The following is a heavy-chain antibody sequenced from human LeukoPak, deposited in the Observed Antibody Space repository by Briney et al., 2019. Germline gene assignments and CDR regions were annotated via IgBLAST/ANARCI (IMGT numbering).Heavy chain of an antibody. CDR2: MHSSGNT. CDR3: ARDRIAAAGTRWFDP. CDR1: GGSISSYY. D-gene: IGHD6-13*01. J-gene: IGHJ5*02. V-gene: IGHV4-59*01. Sequence: PSETLSLTCAVSGGSISSYYWSWMRQPPGKGLEWIGCMHSSGNTNYNPSLKSRVTISVDTSKNQLSLRLSSVTAADTAVYFCARDRIAAAGTRWFDPWGQGTLVIVSS.